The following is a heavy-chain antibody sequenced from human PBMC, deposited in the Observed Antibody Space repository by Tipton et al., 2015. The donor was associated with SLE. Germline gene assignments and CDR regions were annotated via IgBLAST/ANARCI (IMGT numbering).Heavy chain of an antibody. Sequence: LRLSCTVSGGSISSGGYYWSWIRQPPGKGLEWIGEINPSGSTNYNPSLKSRVTISVDTSKNQFSLKLSSVTAADTAVYYCARGVTIFGVVIIGGGYFDYWGQGTLVTVSS. V-gene: IGHV4-39*07. CDR1: GGSISSGGYY. CDR2: INPSGST. CDR3: ARGVTIFGVVIIGGGYFDY. D-gene: IGHD3-3*01. J-gene: IGHJ4*02.